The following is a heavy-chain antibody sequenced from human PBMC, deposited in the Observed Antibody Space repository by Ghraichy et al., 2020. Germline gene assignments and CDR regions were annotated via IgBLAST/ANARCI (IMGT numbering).Heavy chain of an antibody. CDR1: GFTFSSSA. CDR2: IAGSGIGT. V-gene: IGHV3-23*01. Sequence: GESLRLSCTTSGFTFSSSAMNWVRQAPGKGLEWIASIAGSGIGTYYRDSVKGRFTISRDNFKNALYLQMNSLRADDTAVYYCAKDRYGGSSGGFDYWGQGTLVTVSS. J-gene: IGHJ4*02. CDR3: AKDRYGGSSGGFDY. D-gene: IGHD4-23*01.